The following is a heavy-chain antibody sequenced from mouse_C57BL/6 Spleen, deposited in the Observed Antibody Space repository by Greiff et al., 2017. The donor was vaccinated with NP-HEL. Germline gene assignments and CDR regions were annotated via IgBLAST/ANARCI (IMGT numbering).Heavy chain of an antibody. CDR3: ARSGDYDEEGYYFDY. CDR1: GYTFTSYD. V-gene: IGHV1-85*01. D-gene: IGHD2-4*01. CDR2: IYPRDGST. Sequence: VQLVESGPELVKPGASVKLSCKASGYTFTSYDINWVKQRPGQGLEWIGWIYPRDGSTKYNEKFKGKATLTVDTSSSTAYMELHSLTSEDSAVYFCARSGDYDEEGYYFDYWGQGTTLTVSS. J-gene: IGHJ2*01.